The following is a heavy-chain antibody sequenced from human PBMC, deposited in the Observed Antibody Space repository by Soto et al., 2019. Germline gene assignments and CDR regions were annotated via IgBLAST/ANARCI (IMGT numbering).Heavy chain of an antibody. D-gene: IGHD1-26*01. J-gene: IGHJ3*01. V-gene: IGHV3-74*01. CDR1: GFTFSYYG. CDR2: IHSDGSST. Sequence: EVQLVESGGGLVRPGGSLRLSCAASGFTFSYYGMHWGRQAPGKGLVWVSRIHSDGSSTTYADFVKGRFIISRDNARNTVDLQMNSVRVEDTAVYYCARGDRGAFDLWGQGTVVTVSS. CDR3: ARGDRGAFDL.